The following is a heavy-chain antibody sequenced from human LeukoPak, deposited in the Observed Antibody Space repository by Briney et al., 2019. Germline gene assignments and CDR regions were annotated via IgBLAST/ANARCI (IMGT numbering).Heavy chain of an antibody. Sequence: GGSLRLSCAASGFTFSSYAMSWVGQAPGKGLDGVSYISGSGGSTHYADSAKGRFTISRDNSKNTLYLQMNSLRAEDAAVYYCAKDRGNYYDAPRFDPWGQGTLVTVSP. D-gene: IGHD3-22*01. CDR1: GFTFSSYA. CDR2: ISGSGGST. J-gene: IGHJ5*02. CDR3: AKDRGNYYDAPRFDP. V-gene: IGHV3-23*01.